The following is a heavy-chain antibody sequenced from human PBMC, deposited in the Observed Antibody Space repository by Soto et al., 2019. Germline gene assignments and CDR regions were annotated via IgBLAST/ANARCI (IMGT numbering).Heavy chain of an antibody. Sequence: SETLSLTCTVSGGSISSSSYYWGWIRQPPGKGLEWIGSIYYSGSPYYNPSLKSRVTISVDTSKNQFSLKLSSVTAADTAVYYCARHISSPFGGVIVGRLDYWGQGTLVTVSS. D-gene: IGHD3-16*02. CDR2: IYYSGSP. CDR3: ARHISSPFGGVIVGRLDY. V-gene: IGHV4-39*01. CDR1: GGSISSSSYY. J-gene: IGHJ4*02.